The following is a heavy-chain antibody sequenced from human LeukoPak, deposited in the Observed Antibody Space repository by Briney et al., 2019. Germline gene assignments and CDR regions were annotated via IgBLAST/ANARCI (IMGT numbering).Heavy chain of an antibody. CDR1: GGTFSSHA. CDR3: ARAVVVVAAPRDYYYYGMDV. Sequence: GASVKVSCKASGGTFSSHAISWVRQAPGQGLEWMGGIIPIFGTANYAQKFQGRVTITADESTSTAYMELSSLRSEDTAVYYCARAVVVVAAPRDYYYYGMDVWGKGTTVTVSS. V-gene: IGHV1-69*13. J-gene: IGHJ6*04. CDR2: IIPIFGTA. D-gene: IGHD2-15*01.